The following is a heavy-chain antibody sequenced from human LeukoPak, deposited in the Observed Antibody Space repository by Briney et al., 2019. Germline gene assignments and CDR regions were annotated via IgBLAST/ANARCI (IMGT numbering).Heavy chain of an antibody. J-gene: IGHJ4*02. Sequence: TSETLSLTCTVSGGSISSHYWSWIRQPPGKGLEWIGYMYYNGSMNYNPSLKSRVTISADTSKNQFSLKLSSATAADTAVYYCASRYGSGSYGFDYWGQGTLVTVSS. CDR1: GGSISSHY. D-gene: IGHD3-10*01. CDR2: MYYNGSM. CDR3: ASRYGSGSYGFDY. V-gene: IGHV4-59*11.